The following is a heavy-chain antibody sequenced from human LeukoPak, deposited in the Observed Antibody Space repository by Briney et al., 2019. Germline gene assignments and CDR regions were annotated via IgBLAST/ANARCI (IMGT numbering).Heavy chain of an antibody. V-gene: IGHV3-66*01. CDR2: IYSGGST. D-gene: IGHD5-18*01. J-gene: IGHJ4*02. CDR3: ARARGYSYGHDY. CDR1: GFTVSSNY. Sequence: GGSLRLSCASSGFTVSSNYMSWVRQAPGQGLEWVSVIYSGGSTYYADSVKGRFTISRDNSKNTLYLQMNSLRAEDTAVYYCARARGYSYGHDYWGKGTLVTVSS.